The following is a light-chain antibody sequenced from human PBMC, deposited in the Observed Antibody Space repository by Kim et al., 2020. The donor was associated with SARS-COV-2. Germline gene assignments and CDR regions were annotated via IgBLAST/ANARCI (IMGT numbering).Light chain of an antibody. Sequence: YGSPGERVTLACRASQSVSQNLAWYQQKPGQAPRLLIYRASTRATGIPVRFIGSGSGTAFTLTITSLQSDDSAVYYCQQYENWLTFGGGTKVDIK. CDR3: QQYENWLT. J-gene: IGKJ4*01. CDR2: RAS. V-gene: IGKV3D-15*01. CDR1: QSVSQN.